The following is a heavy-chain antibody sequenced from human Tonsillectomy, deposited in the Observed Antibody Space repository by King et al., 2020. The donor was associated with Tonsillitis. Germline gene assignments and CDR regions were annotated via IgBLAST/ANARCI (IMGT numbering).Heavy chain of an antibody. Sequence: QLVQSGGGLVKPGGSLRLSCAASGFTFSDYYMSWIRQAPGKGLEWVSYISNSNMYYADSVKGRFTISRDNAKTSLYLQMNSLRAEDTAVYYFSGDYPYDQSHFDYWGQGTLVTVSS. CDR2: ISNSNM. CDR1: GFTFSDYY. V-gene: IGHV3-11*01. J-gene: IGHJ4*02. CDR3: SGDYPYDQSHFDY. D-gene: IGHD2-2*01.